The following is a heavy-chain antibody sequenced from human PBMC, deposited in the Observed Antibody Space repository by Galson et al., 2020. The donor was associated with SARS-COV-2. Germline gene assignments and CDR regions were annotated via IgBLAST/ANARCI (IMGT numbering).Heavy chain of an antibody. CDR3: AKARGIAAAGAYYYYYGMDV. V-gene: IGHV3-23*01. J-gene: IGHJ6*02. Sequence: GESLKISCAASGFTFSSYAMSWVRQAPGKGLEWVSAISGSGGSTYYADSVKGRFTISRDNSKNTLYLQMNSLRAEDTAVYYCAKARGIAAAGAYYYYYGMDVWGQGTTVTVSS. CDR2: ISGSGGST. D-gene: IGHD6-13*01. CDR1: GFTFSSYA.